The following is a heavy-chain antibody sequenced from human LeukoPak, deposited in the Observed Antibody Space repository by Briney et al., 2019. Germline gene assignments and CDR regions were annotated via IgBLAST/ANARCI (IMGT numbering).Heavy chain of an antibody. Sequence: GGSLRLSCAASGFTFGDYGMSWVRQAPGKGLEWVSGLNWDGGTTGHADSVKGRFTISRDNAKNTLYLQMNSLRAEDTAVYYCARGHAVVGATAYYFDYWGQGTLVTVSS. J-gene: IGHJ4*02. D-gene: IGHD1-26*01. CDR2: LNWDGGTT. CDR1: GFTFGDYG. CDR3: ARGHAVVGATAYYFDY. V-gene: IGHV3-20*04.